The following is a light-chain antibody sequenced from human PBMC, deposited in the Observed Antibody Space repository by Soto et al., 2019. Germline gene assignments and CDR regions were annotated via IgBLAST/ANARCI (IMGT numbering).Light chain of an antibody. CDR3: QQYDNLLPIT. CDR2: DAS. J-gene: IGKJ5*01. V-gene: IGKV1-33*01. CDR1: QDIAKN. Sequence: IQMTQSPSSLSASVGDRVTITCEASQDIAKNLNWYQQKPGKAPKLLIYDASSLQTGVPSRFSGSGSATHFTFTISSLQSEDIATYYCQQYDNLLPITFGQGTRLEIK.